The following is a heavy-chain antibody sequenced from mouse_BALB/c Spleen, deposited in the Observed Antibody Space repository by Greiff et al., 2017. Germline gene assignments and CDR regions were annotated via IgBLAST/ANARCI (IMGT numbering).Heavy chain of an antibody. V-gene: IGHV14-3*02. CDR2: IDPANGNT. Sequence: EVKLMESGAELVKPGASVKLSCTASGFNIKDTYMHWVKQRPEQGLEWIGRIDPANGNTKYDPKFQGKATITADTSSNTAYLQLSSLTSEDTAVYYCARTTVEDAMDYWGQGTSVTVSS. D-gene: IGHD1-1*01. CDR3: ARTTVEDAMDY. CDR1: GFNIKDTY. J-gene: IGHJ4*01.